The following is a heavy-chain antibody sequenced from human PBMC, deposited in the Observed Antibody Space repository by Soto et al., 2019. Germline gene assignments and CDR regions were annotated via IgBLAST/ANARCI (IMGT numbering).Heavy chain of an antibody. CDR1: GFTFSSYW. V-gene: IGHV3-7*03. J-gene: IGHJ6*02. CDR3: ARPDCSSTSCYESKYYGMDV. Sequence: SLRLSCAASGFTFSSYWMSWVRQAPGKGLEWVANIKQDGSEKYYVDSVKGRFTISRDNAKNSLYLQMNSLRAEDTAVYYCARPDCSSTSCYESKYYGMDVWGQGTTVTVSS. D-gene: IGHD2-2*01. CDR2: IKQDGSEK.